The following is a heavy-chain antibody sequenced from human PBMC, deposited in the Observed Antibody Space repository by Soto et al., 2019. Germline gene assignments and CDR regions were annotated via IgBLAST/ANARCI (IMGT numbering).Heavy chain of an antibody. V-gene: IGHV4-4*02. CDR2: IVHDGHT. D-gene: IGHD1-26*01. CDR1: GGSITTSVL. J-gene: IGHJ4*02. CDR3: AGGRDYDY. Sequence: PSETLSLTCDASGGSITTSVLWTWVRQFPGRGLEWIGEIVHDGHTNYNPSLSGRVTMSVDLSNSQFSLNVASVNAADTAVYFCAGGRDYDYWGQGTLVTVSS.